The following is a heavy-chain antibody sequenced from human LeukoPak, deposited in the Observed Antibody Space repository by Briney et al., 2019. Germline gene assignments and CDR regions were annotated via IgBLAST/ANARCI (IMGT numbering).Heavy chain of an antibody. V-gene: IGHV3-30*02. CDR3: TKDGSPYGDAF. D-gene: IGHD4-17*01. Sequence: PGGSLRLSCTASGLTFSDSGMHWIRQAPGKGLEWVAFIPNDGSKEHYADSVKGRFTISRDDSKNILYLQMNSLRPEDTAVYYCTKDGSPYGDAFGGQGTLVTVPS. CDR2: IPNDGSKE. CDR1: GLTFSDSG. J-gene: IGHJ4*02.